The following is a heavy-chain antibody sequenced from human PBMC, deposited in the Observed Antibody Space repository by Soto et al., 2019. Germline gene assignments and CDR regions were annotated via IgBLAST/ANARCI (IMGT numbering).Heavy chain of an antibody. Sequence: EVQLLESGGGLVQPGGSLRLSCAASGFTFSSYAMSWVRQAPGKGLEWVSAISGSGGSTYYADSVKGRFTISRDNSKNTLYLQMNSLRAEDTAVYYCAKDNPDNSGTRRDNWFDPWGQGTLVTVSS. D-gene: IGHD1-26*01. J-gene: IGHJ5*02. CDR2: ISGSGGST. CDR3: AKDNPDNSGTRRDNWFDP. CDR1: GFTFSSYA. V-gene: IGHV3-23*01.